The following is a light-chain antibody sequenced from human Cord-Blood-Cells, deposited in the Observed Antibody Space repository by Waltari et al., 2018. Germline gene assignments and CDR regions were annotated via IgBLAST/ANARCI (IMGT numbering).Light chain of an antibody. J-gene: IGKJ1*01. CDR3: QQYYSYPGT. V-gene: IGKV1-8*01. CDR2: AAS. Sequence: AIRMTQPPSSFFEPTGDRVTITCRASQGIGSYLAWYQQKPGKAPKLLIYAASTLQSGVPSRFSGSGSGTDFTLTISCLQSEDFATYYCQQYYSYPGTFGQGTKVEIK. CDR1: QGIGSY.